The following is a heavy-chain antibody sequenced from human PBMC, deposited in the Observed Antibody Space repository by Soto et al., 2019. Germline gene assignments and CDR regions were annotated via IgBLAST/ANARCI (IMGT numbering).Heavy chain of an antibody. CDR2: INPSGGST. D-gene: IGHD3-3*01. V-gene: IGHV1-46*01. CDR1: GYTFTSYY. CDR3: ARDGTDLYYDFWSGYLSHFDY. Sequence: ASVKVSCKASGYTFTSYYMHWVRQAPGQGLEWMGIINPSGGSTSYAQKFQGRVTMTRDTSTSTVYMELSSLRSEDTAVYYCARDGTDLYYDFWSGYLSHFDYWGQGTLVTV. J-gene: IGHJ4*02.